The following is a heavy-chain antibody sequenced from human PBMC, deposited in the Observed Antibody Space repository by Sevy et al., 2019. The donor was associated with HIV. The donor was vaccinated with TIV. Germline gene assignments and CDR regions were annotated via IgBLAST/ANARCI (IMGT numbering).Heavy chain of an antibody. V-gene: IGHV4-34*01. D-gene: IGHD3-16*01. Sequence: SETLSLTCAVYGGSFSGYYWNWIRQAPGKGLEWIGKINHSGSANYNPSLKSRVTISVDTSKNQFSLKLSSVTAADTAVYYCVRSGYVGTTFGGINSWGQGTLVTVSS. CDR2: INHSGSA. CDR3: VRSGYVGTTFGGINS. J-gene: IGHJ4*02. CDR1: GGSFSGYY.